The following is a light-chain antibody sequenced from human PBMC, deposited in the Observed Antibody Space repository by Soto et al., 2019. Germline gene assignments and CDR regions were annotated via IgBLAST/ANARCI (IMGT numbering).Light chain of an antibody. CDR1: QSISSW. J-gene: IGKJ1*01. Sequence: DIQMTQSPSTLSASVGDRVTITCRAGQSISSWLAWYQQKPGKAPNLLIYKASSLESGVPSGFSGSGSGTEFTLTITSLQPDDFATYYCQQYHSYPWTFGQGTKVEIK. CDR2: KAS. CDR3: QQYHSYPWT. V-gene: IGKV1-5*03.